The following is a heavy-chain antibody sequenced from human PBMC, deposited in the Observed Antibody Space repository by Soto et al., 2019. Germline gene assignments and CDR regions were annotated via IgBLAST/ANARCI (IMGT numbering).Heavy chain of an antibody. CDR3: ARGIQLWPITYYFDY. CDR2: ISSSSSTI. CDR1: GFTFSSYS. Sequence: PVESLKISCAASGFTFSSYSMNWVRQAPGKGLEWVSYISSSSSTIYYADSVKGRFTISRDNAKNSLYLQMNSLRDEDTAVYYCARGIQLWPITYYFDYWGQGTLVTVSS. V-gene: IGHV3-48*02. D-gene: IGHD5-18*01. J-gene: IGHJ4*02.